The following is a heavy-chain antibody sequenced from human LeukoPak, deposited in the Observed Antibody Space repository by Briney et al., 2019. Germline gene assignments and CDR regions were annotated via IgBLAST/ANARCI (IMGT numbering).Heavy chain of an antibody. V-gene: IGHV3-23*01. CDR1: GFSFSSDG. D-gene: IGHD2-2*01. CDR3: AHGTMYQLDY. J-gene: IGHJ4*02. CDR2: ILGLGGAGRT. Sequence: GGSLRLSCSASGFSFSSDGMSWVRQAPGKGLEWVSGILGLGGAGRTYYADSVKGRFTISRDNSKNTLYLQMNSLRAEDTAVYYCAHGTMYQLDYWGQGTLVTVSS.